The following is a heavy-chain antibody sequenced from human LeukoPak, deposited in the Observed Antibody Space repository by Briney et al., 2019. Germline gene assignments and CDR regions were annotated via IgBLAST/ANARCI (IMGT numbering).Heavy chain of an antibody. CDR3: ARGRLWYSSGCPIFDY. CDR2: ISYDGSNK. J-gene: IGHJ4*02. V-gene: IGHV3-30*04. D-gene: IGHD6-19*01. Sequence: GRSLRLSCAASGFTFSSYAMHWVRQAPGKGMEWVAVISYDGSNKYYEDSVKARFTISRDNSNNTLYLQMNSLRAEDTAVYYCARGRLWYSSGCPIFDYWGQGTLVTVSS. CDR1: GFTFSSYA.